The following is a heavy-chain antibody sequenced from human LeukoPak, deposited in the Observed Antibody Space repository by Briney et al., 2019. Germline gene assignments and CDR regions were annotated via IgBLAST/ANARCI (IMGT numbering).Heavy chain of an antibody. CDR3: ARDADSYGYVPISIGY. D-gene: IGHD5-18*01. V-gene: IGHV3-48*04. CDR2: ISSSSSTI. J-gene: IGHJ4*02. Sequence: PGGSLRLSCAASGFTFSSYSMNWVRQAPGKGLEWVSYISSSSSTIYYADSVKGRFTISRDNAKNSLYLQMNSLRAEDTAVYYCARDADSYGYVPISIGYWGQGTLVTVSS. CDR1: GFTFSSYS.